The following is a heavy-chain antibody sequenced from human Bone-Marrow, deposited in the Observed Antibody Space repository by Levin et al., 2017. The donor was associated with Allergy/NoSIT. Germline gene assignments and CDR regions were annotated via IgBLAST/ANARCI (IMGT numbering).Heavy chain of an antibody. Sequence: MSGGSLRLSCAASGFTFSNAWMTWVRQAPGKGLEWVGRIKSKTDGGTTDYAAPVKGRFTISRDDSKNTLYLQMNSLKTEDTAVYYCTTEGTQYHYDSSGHYYANYYYYGMDVWGQGTTVTVSS. V-gene: IGHV3-15*01. CDR1: GFTFSNAW. CDR2: IKSKTDGGTT. D-gene: IGHD3-22*01. J-gene: IGHJ6*02. CDR3: TTEGTQYHYDSSGHYYANYYYYGMDV.